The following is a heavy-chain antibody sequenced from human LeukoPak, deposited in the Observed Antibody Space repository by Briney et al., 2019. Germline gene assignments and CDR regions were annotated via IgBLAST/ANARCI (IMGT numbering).Heavy chain of an antibody. CDR1: GDSVSSNNAG. D-gene: IGHD6-13*01. CDR3: ARESSSWSMAGY. J-gene: IGHJ4*02. V-gene: IGHV6-1*01. Sequence: SQTLSLTCAISGDSVSSNNAGWNWVRQSPSRGLEWLGRTYYRSKWYIEYAVPVKGRITINPDTSKNQFSLQLNSVTAADTAVYYCARESSSWSMAGYWGQGTLVTVSS. CDR2: TYYRSKWYI.